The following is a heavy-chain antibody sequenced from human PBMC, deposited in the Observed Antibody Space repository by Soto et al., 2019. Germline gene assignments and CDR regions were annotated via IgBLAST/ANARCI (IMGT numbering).Heavy chain of an antibody. D-gene: IGHD3-22*01. CDR1: GFTFSSYG. CDR3: AKDKDYYDSSGYYDY. CDR2: ISYDGSNK. J-gene: IGHJ4*02. V-gene: IGHV3-30*18. Sequence: GGSLRLSCAASGFTFSSYGMHWVRRAPGKGLEWVAVISYDGSNKYYADSVKGRFTISRDNSKNTLYLQMNSLRAEDTAVYYCAKDKDYYDSSGYYDYWGQGTLVTVSS.